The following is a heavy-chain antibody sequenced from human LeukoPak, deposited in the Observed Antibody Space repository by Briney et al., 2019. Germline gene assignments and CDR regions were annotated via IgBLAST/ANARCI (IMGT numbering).Heavy chain of an antibody. CDR1: GFTFSSYG. Sequence: PGGSLRLSCAASGFTFSSYGMSWVRQAPGKGLEWVSAISGSGGSTYYADSVKGRFTISRDNFKNTLYLQMNSLRAEDTAVYYCAKDRSIGTYYTFDSWGQGTLVTVSS. CDR2: ISGSGGST. CDR3: AKDRSIGTYYTFDS. D-gene: IGHD1-26*01. J-gene: IGHJ4*02. V-gene: IGHV3-23*01.